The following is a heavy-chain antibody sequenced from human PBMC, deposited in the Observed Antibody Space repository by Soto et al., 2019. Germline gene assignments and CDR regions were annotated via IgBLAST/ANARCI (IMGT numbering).Heavy chain of an antibody. Sequence: SGGSLRLSCAASGFNFYTSWMDWVRQPPGKGLEWVANIDQDGNEKYYVDSVKGRFTISRDNARNLLYLQMNSLRAEDTGVYYCSRRLEVWGHGTTVTVSS. CDR3: SRRLEV. V-gene: IGHV3-7*05. CDR1: GFNFYTSW. J-gene: IGHJ6*02. CDR2: IDQDGNEK.